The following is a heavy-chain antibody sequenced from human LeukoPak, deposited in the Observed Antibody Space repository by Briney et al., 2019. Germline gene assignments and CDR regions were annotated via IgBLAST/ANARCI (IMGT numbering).Heavy chain of an antibody. V-gene: IGHV4-59*12. D-gene: IGHD6-13*01. CDR2: IYYSGAT. Sequence: SETLSLTCTVSGGSISSYYWSWFRQPPGKGLEWIGNIYYSGATNYNPSLESRVTISVDTSKNQFSLKLSSVTAADTAVYYCARVRYSTSWEKKYYFDYWGQGTLVTVSS. CDR3: ARVRYSTSWEKKYYFDY. J-gene: IGHJ4*02. CDR1: GGSISSYY.